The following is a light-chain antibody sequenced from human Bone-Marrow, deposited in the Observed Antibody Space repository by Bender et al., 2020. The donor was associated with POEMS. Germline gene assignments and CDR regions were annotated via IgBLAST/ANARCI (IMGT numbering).Light chain of an antibody. CDR3: CSYTSSSTLEGVV. J-gene: IGLJ2*01. CDR2: DVT. Sequence: QSALTQPRSLSGSPGQSLTISCTGTSSDVGYYNSVSWYQQHPGKVPQLLIYDVTQRPSGVPDRFSGSKSGNTAFLTISGLYAEDEADYYCCSYTSSSTLEGVVFGGGTKLTLL. CDR1: SSDVGYYNS. V-gene: IGLV2-11*01.